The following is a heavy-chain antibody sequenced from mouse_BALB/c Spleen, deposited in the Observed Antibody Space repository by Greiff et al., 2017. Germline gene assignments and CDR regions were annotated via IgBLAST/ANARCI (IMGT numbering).Heavy chain of an antibody. CDR2: IYPGDGDT. Sequence: VQLQQSGAELVRPGSSVKISCKASGYAFSSYWMNWVKQRPGQGLEWIGQIYPGDGDTNYNGKFKGKATLTADKSSSTAYMQLSSLTSEDSAVYFCARHDGPREGFAYWGQGTLVTVSA. CDR3: ARHDGPREGFAY. V-gene: IGHV1-80*01. CDR1: GYAFSSYW. J-gene: IGHJ3*01. D-gene: IGHD2-3*01.